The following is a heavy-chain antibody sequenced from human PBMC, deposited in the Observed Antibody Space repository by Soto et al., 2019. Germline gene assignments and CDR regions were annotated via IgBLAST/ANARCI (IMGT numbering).Heavy chain of an antibody. CDR2: INPSGGST. V-gene: IGHV1-46*03. CDR3: ARGHTYYYDSSGYYFGY. J-gene: IGHJ4*02. D-gene: IGHD3-22*01. Sequence: ASVNVSCKASGYTFTSYYMHWVRQAPGQGLEWMGIINPSGGSTSYAQKFQGRVTMTRDTSTSTVYMELSSLRSEDTAMYYCARGHTYYYDSSGYYFGYWGQGTLVTVSS. CDR1: GYTFTSYY.